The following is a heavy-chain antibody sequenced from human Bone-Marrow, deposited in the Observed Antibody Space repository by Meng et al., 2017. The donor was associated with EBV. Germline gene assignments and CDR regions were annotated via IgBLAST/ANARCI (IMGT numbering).Heavy chain of an antibody. CDR3: ARDEMSTPHFVY. Sequence: VPVGCLSMPCACMSLSSAASGFCFSDFYMIWIRQAPGNGLDLSSYISSSGSIYYADSVKGRFTISRDNAKNSLYLQMNSLRAEDTAVYYCARDEMSTPHFVYWGRGTLVTVSS. V-gene: IGHV3-11*01. CDR2: ISSSGSI. CDR1: GFCFSDFY. D-gene: IGHD5/OR15-5a*01. J-gene: IGHJ4*02.